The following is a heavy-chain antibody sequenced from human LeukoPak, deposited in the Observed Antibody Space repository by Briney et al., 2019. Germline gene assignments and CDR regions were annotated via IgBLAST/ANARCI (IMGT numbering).Heavy chain of an antibody. CDR2: INPNTGGT. CDR3: ARDLGGYSYGFIDY. CDR1: GYTFTVYY. J-gene: IGHJ4*02. V-gene: IGHV1-2*02. Sequence: ASVKVSCTASGYTFTVYYMHWVRPTPSQGLAWMRLINPNTGGTNYAQTFQGRVTMTRETSISTAYMELSRLRSDDTAVYYCARDLGGYSYGFIDYWGQGTLVTVSS. D-gene: IGHD5-18*01.